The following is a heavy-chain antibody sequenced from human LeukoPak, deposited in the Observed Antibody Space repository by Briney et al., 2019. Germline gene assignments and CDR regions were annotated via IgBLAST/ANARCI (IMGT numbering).Heavy chain of an antibody. V-gene: IGHV4-34*01. CDR2: INHSGST. CDR3: ARPRSGYYSL. CDR1: GGSFSGYY. D-gene: IGHD3-22*01. Sequence: SETLSLTCAVYGGSFSGYYWSWIRQPPGKGLEWIGEINHSGSTNYNPSLKSRVTISVDTSKNQFSLKLSSVTAADTAVYYCARPRSGYYSLWGQGTLVTASS. J-gene: IGHJ4*02.